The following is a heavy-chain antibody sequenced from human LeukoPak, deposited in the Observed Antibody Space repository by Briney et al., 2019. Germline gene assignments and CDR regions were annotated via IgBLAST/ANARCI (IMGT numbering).Heavy chain of an antibody. V-gene: IGHV4-59*08. CDR2: IYNSGST. J-gene: IGHJ6*02. CDR1: GGYISSYY. Sequence: SETLSLTCTVSGGYISSYYWSWIRQPPGKGLDWIGYIYNSGSTNYNPSLKSRVTISVDTSKNQFSLNLTSVTAADTAVYYCARRHYYGSGSPTDGMDVWGQGTTVTVSS. CDR3: ARRHYYGSGSPTDGMDV. D-gene: IGHD3-10*01.